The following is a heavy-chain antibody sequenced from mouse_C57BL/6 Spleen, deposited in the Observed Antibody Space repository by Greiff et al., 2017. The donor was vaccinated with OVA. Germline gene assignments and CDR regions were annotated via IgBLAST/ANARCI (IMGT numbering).Heavy chain of an antibody. CDR2: ISSGGSYT. J-gene: IGHJ2*01. CDR3: ARHGTTVVSSYYFDY. CDR1: GFTFSSYG. Sequence: EVKVVESGGDLVKPGGSLKLSCAASGFTFSSYGMSWVRQTPDKRLEWVATISSGGSYTYYPDSVKGRFTISRDNAKNTLYLQMSSLKSEDTAMYYCARHGTTVVSSYYFDYWGQGTTLTVSS. D-gene: IGHD1-1*01. V-gene: IGHV5-6*01.